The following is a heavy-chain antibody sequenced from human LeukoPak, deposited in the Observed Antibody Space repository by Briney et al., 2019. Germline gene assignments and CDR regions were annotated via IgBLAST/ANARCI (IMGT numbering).Heavy chain of an antibody. V-gene: IGHV3-23*01. Sequence: PGGSLRLSCAASGFTFSSYAMSWVRQAPGKGLEWVSAISGSGGSTYYADSVKGRFTISRDNSKNTLYLQMNSLRAEDTAVYFCAKKGIESRLAGRTWYYFDNWGQGTLVTVSS. CDR2: ISGSGGST. D-gene: IGHD6-13*01. CDR3: AKKGIESRLAGRTWYYFDN. CDR1: GFTFSSYA. J-gene: IGHJ4*02.